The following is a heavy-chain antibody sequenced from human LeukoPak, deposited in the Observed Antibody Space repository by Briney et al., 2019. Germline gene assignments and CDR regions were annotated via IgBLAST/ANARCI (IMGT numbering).Heavy chain of an antibody. CDR3: ARDPTEGYYYDSSGYYLGFDY. V-gene: IGHV1-2*02. J-gene: IGHJ4*02. Sequence: ASVKVSCKASGYTFTGYYMHWVRQAPGQGLEWMGWINPNSGGTNYAQKFQGRVTMTRDTSISTAYMELSRLRSDDTAVYYCARDPTEGYYYDSSGYYLGFDYWGQGTLVTVSS. CDR2: INPNSGGT. CDR1: GYTFTGYY. D-gene: IGHD3-22*01.